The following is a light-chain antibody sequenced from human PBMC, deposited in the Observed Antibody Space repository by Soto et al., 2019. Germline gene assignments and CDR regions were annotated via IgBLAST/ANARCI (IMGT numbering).Light chain of an antibody. V-gene: IGKV3-20*01. J-gene: IGKJ4*01. CDR1: QSVSSTY. CDR3: QQYGSSLPVT. Sequence: EIVLTQSPGTLSLSPGERATLSCRASQSVSSTYLAWYQQKPGQAPRLLIYGASSRATGIPDRFSGSGSGTDFTLTISRLETEDFAVYYCQQYGSSLPVTFGGGTKVEIK. CDR2: GAS.